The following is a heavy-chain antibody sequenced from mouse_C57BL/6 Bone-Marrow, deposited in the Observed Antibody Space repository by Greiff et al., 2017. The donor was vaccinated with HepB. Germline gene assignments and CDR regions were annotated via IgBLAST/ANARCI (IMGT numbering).Heavy chain of an antibody. D-gene: IGHD1-1*01. CDR2: IHPNSGST. Sequence: QVQLQQPGAELVKPGASVKLSCKASGYTFTSYWMHWVKQRPGQGLEWIGMIHPNSGSTNYNAKFKSRATLTVDKSSSTAYMQLSSLTSEDSAFYYCARSSLHYYYGSSLDYWGQGTTLTVSS. CDR1: GYTFTSYW. J-gene: IGHJ2*01. V-gene: IGHV1-64*01. CDR3: ARSSLHYYYGSSLDY.